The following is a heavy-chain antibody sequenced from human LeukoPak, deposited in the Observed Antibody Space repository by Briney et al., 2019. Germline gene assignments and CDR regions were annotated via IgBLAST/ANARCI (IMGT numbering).Heavy chain of an antibody. D-gene: IGHD3-16*01. Sequence: PSETLSLTCTVSGGSISSGGYYWSWIRQPPGKGLEWIGEINHSGSTNYNPSLKSRVTISVDTSKNQFSLKLSSVTAADTAVYYCARPRSPSLGELRRVPYFDYWGRGTLVTVSS. CDR2: INHSGST. J-gene: IGHJ4*02. CDR3: ARPRSPSLGELRRVPYFDY. V-gene: IGHV4-39*07. CDR1: GGSISSGGYY.